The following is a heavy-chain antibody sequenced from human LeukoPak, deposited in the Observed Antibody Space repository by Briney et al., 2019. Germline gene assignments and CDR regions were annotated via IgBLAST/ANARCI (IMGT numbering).Heavy chain of an antibody. D-gene: IGHD1-26*01. CDR2: ISSSSSYI. CDR1: GFTFSSYS. Sequence: GGSLRLSCAASGFTFSSYSMNWVRQAPGKGLEWVSSISSSSSYIYYADSVKARFTISRDNSKNTLYLQMNSLRAEDTAVYYCAREELRGGWFDPWGQGTLVTVSS. CDR3: AREELRGGWFDP. V-gene: IGHV3-21*04. J-gene: IGHJ5*02.